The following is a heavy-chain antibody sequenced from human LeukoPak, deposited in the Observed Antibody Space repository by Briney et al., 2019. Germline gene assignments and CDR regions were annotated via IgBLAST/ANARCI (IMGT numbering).Heavy chain of an antibody. CDR2: IYHSGST. Sequence: SETLSLTCTVSGYSISSGYYWGWIRQPPGKGLEWIGSIYHSGSTYYNPSLKSRVTISVDTSKNQFSLKLSSVAAADTAVYYCARVGRYYGSGKGYWGQGTLVTVSS. CDR1: GYSISSGYY. CDR3: ARVGRYYGSGKGY. J-gene: IGHJ4*02. D-gene: IGHD3-10*01. V-gene: IGHV4-38-2*02.